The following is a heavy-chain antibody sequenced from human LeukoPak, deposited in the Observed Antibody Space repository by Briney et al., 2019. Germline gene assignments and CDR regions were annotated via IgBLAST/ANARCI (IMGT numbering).Heavy chain of an antibody. Sequence: SETLSLTCTVSGGSISSSSYYWGWIRQPPGKGLEWLGSIYYSGSTYYNPSLKSRVTISVDTSKNQFSLKLSSVTAADTAVYYCARPARRGYYFDYWGQGTLVTVSS. J-gene: IGHJ4*02. CDR3: ARPARRGYYFDY. D-gene: IGHD1-14*01. CDR1: GGSISSSSYY. CDR2: IYYSGST. V-gene: IGHV4-39*01.